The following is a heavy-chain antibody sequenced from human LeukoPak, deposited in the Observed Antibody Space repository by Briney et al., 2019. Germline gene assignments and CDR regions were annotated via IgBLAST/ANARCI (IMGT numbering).Heavy chain of an antibody. CDR3: ATYYYDSHDAFDI. V-gene: IGHV3-11*04. CDR2: VSRGGNTI. Sequence: GALRLSCVASGFTFSDYYMSWIRQAPGKGLECISYVSRGGNTIYYADSVKGRFTISRDNSKNTLYLQMNSLRPEDTAVYYCATYYYDSHDAFDIWGQGTMVTASS. D-gene: IGHD3-22*01. CDR1: GFTFSDYY. J-gene: IGHJ3*02.